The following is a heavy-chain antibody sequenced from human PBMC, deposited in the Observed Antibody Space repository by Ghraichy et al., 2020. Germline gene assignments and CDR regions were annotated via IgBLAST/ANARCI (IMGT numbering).Heavy chain of an antibody. D-gene: IGHD3-22*01. CDR1: GGSISSGGYY. J-gene: IGHJ6*02. V-gene: IGHV4-31*03. Sequence: SETLSLTCTVSGGSISSGGYYWSWIRQHPGKGLEWIGYIYYSGSTYYNPSLKSRVTISVDTSKNQFSLKLSSVTAADTAVYYCARAYYYDSSPEFIRTWGMDVWGQGTTVTVSS. CDR3: ARAYYYDSSPEFIRTWGMDV. CDR2: IYYSGST.